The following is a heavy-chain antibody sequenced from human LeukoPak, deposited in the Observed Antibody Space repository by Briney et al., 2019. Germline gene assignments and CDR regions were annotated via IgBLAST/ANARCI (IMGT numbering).Heavy chain of an antibody. CDR2: INPNSGGT. CDR1: GYTLTDYY. D-gene: IGHD2-2*01. J-gene: IGHJ6*02. V-gene: IGHV1-2*06. Sequence: ASVKVSCKASGYTLTDYYMHWVRQAPGQGLEWMGRINPNSGGTNYAQKFQGRVTMTRDTSISTVYMELSRLRSDDTAVYYCAKGSGVPAATHYYYYGMDVWGQGTTVTVSS. CDR3: AKGSGVPAATHYYYYGMDV.